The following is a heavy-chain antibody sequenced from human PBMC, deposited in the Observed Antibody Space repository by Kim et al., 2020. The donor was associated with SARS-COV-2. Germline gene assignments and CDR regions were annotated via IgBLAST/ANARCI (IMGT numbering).Heavy chain of an antibody. J-gene: IGHJ4*02. CDR2: ISGSGGST. CDR1: GFTFSSYA. CDR3: AKYCSGGSCYFPGGVEPYYFDY. D-gene: IGHD2-15*01. Sequence: GGSLRLSCAASGFTFSSYAMSWVRQAPGKGLEWVSAISGSGGSTYYADSVKGRFTISRDNSKNTLYLQMNSLRAEDTAVYYCAKYCSGGSCYFPGGVEPYYFDYWGQGTLVTVSS. V-gene: IGHV3-23*01.